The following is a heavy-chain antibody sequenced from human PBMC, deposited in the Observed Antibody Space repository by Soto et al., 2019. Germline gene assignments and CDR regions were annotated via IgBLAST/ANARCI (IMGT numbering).Heavy chain of an antibody. CDR2: ISGSGGST. J-gene: IGHJ3*01. Sequence: EVQLLESGGGLVQPGGSLRLSCAASGFTFSSYAMSWVRQAPGKGLEWVSAISGSGGSTYYAESVKGRFTISRDNSKNSLYLQMNSLRAEDTAVYXXXXXPCSGGSCYSGIAFDLWGQGT. CDR1: GFTFSSYA. V-gene: IGHV3-23*01. D-gene: IGHD2-15*01. CDR3: XXXPCSGGSCYSGIAFDL.